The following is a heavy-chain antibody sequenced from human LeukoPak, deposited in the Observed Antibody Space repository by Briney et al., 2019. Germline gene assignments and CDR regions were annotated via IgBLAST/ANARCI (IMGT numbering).Heavy chain of an antibody. CDR1: GGTFSSYA. J-gene: IGHJ3*02. D-gene: IGHD5-24*01. CDR3: ARVRDGYGSLDAFDI. CDR2: IIPIFCTA. Sequence: ASVKVSCKASGGTFSSYAISWVRQAPGQGLEWMGGIIPIFCTANYAQKFQGRVTITADESTSTAYMELSSLRSEDTAVYYCARVRDGYGSLDAFDIWGQGTMVTVSS. V-gene: IGHV1-69*13.